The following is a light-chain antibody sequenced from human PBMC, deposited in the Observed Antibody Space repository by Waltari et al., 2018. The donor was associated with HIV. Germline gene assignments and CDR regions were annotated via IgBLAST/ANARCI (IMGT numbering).Light chain of an antibody. Sequence: SDELTPAPDVSVALGQTVKITCPGDSLRTNYPNWYQQKPGQAPVLVTYGKHNRPSGIPDRFAATSSGNTASLTIAATQAEDEATYCCSSRDISGDGRVFGPGTWVAV. V-gene: IGLV3-19*01. CDR1: SLRTNY. CDR3: SSRDISGDGRV. J-gene: IGLJ1*01. CDR2: GKH.